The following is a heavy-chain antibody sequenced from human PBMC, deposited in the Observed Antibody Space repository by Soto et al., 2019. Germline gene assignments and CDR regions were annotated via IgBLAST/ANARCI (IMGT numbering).Heavy chain of an antibody. D-gene: IGHD6-13*01. J-gene: IGHJ4*02. CDR2: IKQDGSEK. CDR3: ATSRTFDY. Sequence: PGGSLRLSCVVSGLTFSSYWMNWVRQAPGKGLEWVANIKQDGSEKYYVDSAKGRFTISRDNAKNSLYLQMNSLSAEDTAIYYCATSRTFDYWGQGTLVTVSS. V-gene: IGHV3-7*01. CDR1: GLTFSSYW.